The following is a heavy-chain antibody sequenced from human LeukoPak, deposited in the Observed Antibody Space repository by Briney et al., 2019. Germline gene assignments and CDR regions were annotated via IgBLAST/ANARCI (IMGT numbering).Heavy chain of an antibody. CDR3: ARAPKAVAGTCWFDP. J-gene: IGHJ5*02. D-gene: IGHD6-19*01. CDR1: GGAFSNYT. Sequence: SVKVSCKTSGGAFSNYTLSWVRQAPGQGLEWMGGIIPIFGTANYAQKFQGRVTITADESTSTAYMELSSLRSEDTAVYYCARAPKAVAGTCWFDPWGQGTLVTVSS. CDR2: IIPIFGTA. V-gene: IGHV1-69*13.